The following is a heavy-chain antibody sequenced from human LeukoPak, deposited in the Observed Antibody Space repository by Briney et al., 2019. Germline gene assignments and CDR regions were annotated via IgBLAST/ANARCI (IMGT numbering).Heavy chain of an antibody. Sequence: GGSLRLSCAASGFTFSSYAMHWVRQAPGKGLEWVAVISYDGSNKYYADSVKGRFTISRDNSKNTLYLQMNSLRAEDTAVYYCARGRAAAYFDYWDQGTLVTVSS. CDR2: ISYDGSNK. V-gene: IGHV3-30*04. J-gene: IGHJ4*02. CDR1: GFTFSSYA. CDR3: ARGRAAAYFDY. D-gene: IGHD6-13*01.